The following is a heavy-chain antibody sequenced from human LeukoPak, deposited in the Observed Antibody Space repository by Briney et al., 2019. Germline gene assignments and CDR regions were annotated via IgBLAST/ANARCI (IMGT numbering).Heavy chain of an antibody. V-gene: IGHV1-8*01. CDR2: MNPNSGNT. Sequence: GASVKVSYKASGYTFTSYDINWVRQATGQGLEWMGWMNPNSGNTGYAQKFQGRVTMTRNSSITTAYMELSSLRSEDTAVYYCARRHGRCSDGSCYYPDYWGQGTLVTVSS. CDR1: GYTFTSYD. D-gene: IGHD2-15*01. CDR3: ARRHGRCSDGSCYYPDY. J-gene: IGHJ4*02.